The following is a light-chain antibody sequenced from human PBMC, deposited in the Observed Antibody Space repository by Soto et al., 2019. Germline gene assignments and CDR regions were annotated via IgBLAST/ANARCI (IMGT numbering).Light chain of an antibody. V-gene: IGLV2-11*01. Sequence: QSVLTQPRSVSGSPGQSVTISCTGTSGDFGGYNYVSWYQHHPGKAPKLMIYDVSERPSGVPDRFSGSKSGNTASLTISGLQAEDEADYYCCSYAGTFYVFXTGTKLTVL. J-gene: IGLJ1*01. CDR3: CSYAGTFYV. CDR2: DVS. CDR1: SGDFGGYNY.